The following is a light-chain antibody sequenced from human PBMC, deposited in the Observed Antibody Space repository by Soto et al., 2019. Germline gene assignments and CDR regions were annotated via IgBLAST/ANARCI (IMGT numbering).Light chain of an antibody. Sequence: QSALTQPASVSGSPGQSITISCTETSSDVGGSNYVSWYQQHPDKAPKLMIYDVSNRPSGVSNRFSGSKSGNTASLTISGLQAEDEADYYCSSYTSSSVVFGGGTQLTVL. V-gene: IGLV2-14*01. CDR1: SSDVGGSNY. CDR3: SSYTSSSVV. J-gene: IGLJ2*01. CDR2: DVS.